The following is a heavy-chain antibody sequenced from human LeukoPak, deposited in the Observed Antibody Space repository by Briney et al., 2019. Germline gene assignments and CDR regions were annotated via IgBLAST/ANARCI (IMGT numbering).Heavy chain of an antibody. CDR2: IYSGGST. CDR1: GFTVSSNY. Sequence: PGGSLRLSCAASGFTVSSNYMSWVRQAPGKGLDWVSMIYSGGSTYYADSVKGRFTISRDNSKNTLYLQMNSLRAEDTAVYYCARVYYDSSGYQGAFDIWGQGTMVTVSS. CDR3: ARVYYDSSGYQGAFDI. D-gene: IGHD3-22*01. J-gene: IGHJ3*02. V-gene: IGHV3-53*01.